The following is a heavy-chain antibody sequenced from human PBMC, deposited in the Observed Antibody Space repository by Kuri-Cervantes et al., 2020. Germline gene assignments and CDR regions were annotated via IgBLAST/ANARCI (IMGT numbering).Heavy chain of an antibody. CDR2: ISSGSSYI. D-gene: IGHD5-18*01. J-gene: IGHJ4*02. CDR3: VRGGYNYGYLFDY. V-gene: IGHV3-21*01. Sequence: GESLKISCAASGFTFSSYSMNWVRQAPGKGLEWVSSISSGSSYIYYGDSVKGRFTISRDNAENSLYLQMNSLRAEDTAVYYRVRGGYNYGYLFDYWGQGTLVTVSS. CDR1: GFTFSSYS.